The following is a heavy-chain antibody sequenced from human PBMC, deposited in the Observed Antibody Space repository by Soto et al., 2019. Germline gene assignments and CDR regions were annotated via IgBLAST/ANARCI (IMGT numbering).Heavy chain of an antibody. CDR3: AREPYLGYCSSTSCYYYYMDV. V-gene: IGHV1-8*01. J-gene: IGHJ6*03. CDR1: GYTFTNYD. CDR2: MNPNSGNT. D-gene: IGHD2-2*01. Sequence: ASVKVSCKASGYTFTNYDINWVRQATGQGLEWMGWMNPNSGNTGYAQKFQGRVTMTGDTSISTAYMELSSLRSDDTAVYYCAREPYLGYCSSTSCYYYYMDVWGKGTTVTVSS.